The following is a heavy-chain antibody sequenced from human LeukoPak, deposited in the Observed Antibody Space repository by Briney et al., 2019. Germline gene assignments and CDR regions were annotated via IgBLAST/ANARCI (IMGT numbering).Heavy chain of an antibody. CDR2: ISGSGGST. CDR3: AKSGLGLRYFDWLFGY. CDR1: GFTFSSYA. Sequence: GGSLRLSCAASGFTFSSYAMSWVRQAPGKGLEWVLAISGSGGSTYYADSVKGRFTISRDNSKNTLYLQVNSLRAEDTAVYYCAKSGLGLRYFDWLFGYWGQGTLVTVSS. D-gene: IGHD3-9*01. V-gene: IGHV3-23*01. J-gene: IGHJ4*02.